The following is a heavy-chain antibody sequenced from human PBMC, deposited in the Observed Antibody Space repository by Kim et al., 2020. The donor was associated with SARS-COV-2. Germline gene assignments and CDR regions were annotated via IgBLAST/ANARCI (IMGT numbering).Heavy chain of an antibody. J-gene: IGHJ4*02. Sequence: GGSLRLSCAASGFTFSGYGMSWVRQASGKGLEWVSAISQSGADRNYANSVRGRFTISRDNSKNTLNLQMDSLTDEDTAVYYCAKRLGPTTPNFDYWGQGTLVTVSS. D-gene: IGHD1-26*01. CDR2: ISQSGADR. CDR1: GFTFSGYG. CDR3: AKRLGPTTPNFDY. V-gene: IGHV3-23*01.